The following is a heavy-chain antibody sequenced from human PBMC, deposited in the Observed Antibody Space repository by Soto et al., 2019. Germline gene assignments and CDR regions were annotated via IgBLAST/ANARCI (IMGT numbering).Heavy chain of an antibody. CDR2: ISSDGRNK. CDR3: ARDPDSQYGVYFDY. Sequence: GGSLRLSCAASGFTFSNYAMHWVRQAPGKGLEWVAVISSDGRNKYYADSVKGRFTISRDNSKNMLYLQMNSLRAEDTAVCYRARDPDSQYGVYFDYWGQGTLVTVSS. J-gene: IGHJ4*02. CDR1: GFTFSNYA. V-gene: IGHV3-30*04. D-gene: IGHD4-17*01.